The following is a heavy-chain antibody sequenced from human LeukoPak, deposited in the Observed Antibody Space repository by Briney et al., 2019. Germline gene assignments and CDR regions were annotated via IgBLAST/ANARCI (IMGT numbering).Heavy chain of an antibody. J-gene: IGHJ4*02. CDR1: GSSISDGYY. CDR3: ARNYSRSPGGLKYFDY. Sequence: PSETLSLTCAVSGSSISDGYYWAWIRQPPGKGLEWIGSIYHNGSRYESGSTYYNPSLKSRVTISADTSKNQFSLKLKFVTAADTAVYYCARNYSRSPGGLKYFDYWGQGSLVTVSS. CDR2: IYHNGSRYESGST. D-gene: IGHD6-6*01. V-gene: IGHV4-38-2*01.